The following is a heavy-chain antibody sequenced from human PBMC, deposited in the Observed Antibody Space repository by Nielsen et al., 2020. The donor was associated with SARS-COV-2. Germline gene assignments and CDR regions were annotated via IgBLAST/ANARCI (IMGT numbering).Heavy chain of an antibody. Sequence: GESLKISCAASGFTFSSYWMSWVRQAPGKGLEWVANIKQDGSEKYYVDSVKGRFTISRDNAKNSLYLRMNSLRAEDTAVYYCARDGTLALYSSSWFWFDPWGQGTLVTVSS. V-gene: IGHV3-7*01. CDR2: IKQDGSEK. CDR3: ARDGTLALYSSSWFWFDP. D-gene: IGHD6-13*01. J-gene: IGHJ5*02. CDR1: GFTFSSYW.